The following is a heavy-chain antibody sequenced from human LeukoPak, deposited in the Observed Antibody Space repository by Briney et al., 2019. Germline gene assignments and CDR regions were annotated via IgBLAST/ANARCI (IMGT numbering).Heavy chain of an antibody. D-gene: IGHD6-19*01. CDR2: FNPEDGET. V-gene: IGHV1-24*01. CDR1: GYTLTGLS. CDR3: ATDEKYTTGWSYHH. J-gene: IGHJ5*02. Sequence: ASVKVSCKVSGYTLTGLSMHWVRQAPGKGLEWMGGFNPEDGETIYTEKFQGRVTMTKDTSTDTAYMELSSLRSTDTAVYYCATDEKYTTGWSYHHWGQGTLVTVSS.